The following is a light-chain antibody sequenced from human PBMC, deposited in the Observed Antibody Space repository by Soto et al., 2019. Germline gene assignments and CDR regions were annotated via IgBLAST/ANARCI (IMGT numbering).Light chain of an antibody. CDR1: QSVSSN. V-gene: IGKV3-15*01. CDR3: QQYYNWPRT. CDR2: GAS. J-gene: IGKJ1*01. Sequence: ENVLTQSPGTLSLSPGERATLSCRASQSVSSNLAWYQQKPGQAPRLLIYGASTRASGIPDRFSGSGSGTEFTLSISSLQSEDFAVYYCQQYYNWPRTFGQGTKVDIK.